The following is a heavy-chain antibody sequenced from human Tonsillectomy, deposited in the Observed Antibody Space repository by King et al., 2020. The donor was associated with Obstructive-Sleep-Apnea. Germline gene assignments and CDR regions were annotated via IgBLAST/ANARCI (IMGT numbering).Heavy chain of an antibody. CDR1: GGSISSYY. CDR3: ARWDARSRHWGY. J-gene: IGHJ4*02. CDR2: IYYSGST. Sequence: QLQESGPGLVKPSETLSLTCTVSGGSISSYYWSWIRQPPGKGLEWIGDIYYSGSTNYNPSLKSRVTISVDTSKNQFSLKLSSVTAADTAVYYCARWDARSRHWGYWGQGTLVTVSS. D-gene: IGHD7-27*01. V-gene: IGHV4-59*01.